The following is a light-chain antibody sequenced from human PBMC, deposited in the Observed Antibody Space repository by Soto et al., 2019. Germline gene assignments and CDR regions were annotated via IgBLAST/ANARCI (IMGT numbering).Light chain of an antibody. Sequence: DIVLTQSPATLSLSPGARATLSCRARQSVSSALAWYQQQPGQAPRLLIYDASNRATGIPARCRGRGSGTEFTLTITSLEPEDFAVYYCQQRSNWRSTFGGGTKVEIK. CDR3: QQRSNWRST. J-gene: IGKJ4*01. CDR2: DAS. CDR1: QSVSSA. V-gene: IGKV3-11*01.